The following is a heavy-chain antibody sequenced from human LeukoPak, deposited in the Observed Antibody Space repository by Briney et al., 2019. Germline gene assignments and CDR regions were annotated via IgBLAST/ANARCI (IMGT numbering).Heavy chain of an antibody. CDR2: IYPGDSDT. CDR3: ARQLGGRYFDWLPYFDY. J-gene: IGHJ4*02. CDR1: GYSFISYW. Sequence: GESLKISCKGSGYSFISYWIGWVRQMPGKGLVWMGIIYPGDSDTRYSPSFQGQVTISAGKSISTAYLQWSSLKASDTAMYYCARQLGGRYFDWLPYFDYWGQGTLVTVSS. D-gene: IGHD3-9*01. V-gene: IGHV5-51*01.